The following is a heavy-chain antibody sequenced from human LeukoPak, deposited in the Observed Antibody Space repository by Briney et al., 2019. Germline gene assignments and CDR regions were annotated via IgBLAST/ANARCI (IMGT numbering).Heavy chain of an antibody. V-gene: IGHV3-74*01. CDR3: ARSTPRELLYFDY. Sequence: GGSLRLSCAASGFTFSSYWMHWVRQAPGKGLVWVSRINSDGSSTSYADSVKRRFTISRDNAKNTLYLQMNSLRAEDTAVYYCARSTPRELLYFDYWGQGTLVTVSS. D-gene: IGHD1-26*01. CDR1: GFTFSSYW. J-gene: IGHJ4*02. CDR2: INSDGSST.